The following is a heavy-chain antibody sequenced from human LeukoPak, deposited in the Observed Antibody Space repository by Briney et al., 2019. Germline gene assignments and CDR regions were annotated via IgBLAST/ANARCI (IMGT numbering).Heavy chain of an antibody. J-gene: IGHJ6*03. Sequence: ASVKVSCKASGYTFTGYYMHWVRQAPGQGLEWMGWINPNSGGTNYAQKFQGRVTMTRDTSISTAYMELSRLRSGDTAVYYCARGGGDYYYYYYMDVWGKGTTVTISS. CDR1: GYTFTGYY. D-gene: IGHD4-17*01. CDR2: INPNSGGT. CDR3: ARGGGDYYYYYYMDV. V-gene: IGHV1-2*02.